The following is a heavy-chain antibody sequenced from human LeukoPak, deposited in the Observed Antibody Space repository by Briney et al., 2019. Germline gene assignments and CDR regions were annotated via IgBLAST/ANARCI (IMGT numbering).Heavy chain of an antibody. J-gene: IGHJ4*02. CDR2: INHSGST. Sequence: SETLSLTCAVYGGSFSGYYWSWIRQPPGKGLEWIGEINHSGSTNYNPSLKSRVTISVDTSKNQFSLKLSSVTAADTAVYYCARGRGVRGVNHDYWGQGTLVTVSS. CDR3: ARGRGVRGVNHDY. CDR1: GGSFSGYY. D-gene: IGHD3-10*01. V-gene: IGHV4-34*01.